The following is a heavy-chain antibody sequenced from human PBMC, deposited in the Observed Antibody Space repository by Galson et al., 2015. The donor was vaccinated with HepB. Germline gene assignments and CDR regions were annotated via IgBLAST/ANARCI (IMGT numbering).Heavy chain of an antibody. J-gene: IGHJ4*02. CDR3: AREPNWGLFDY. D-gene: IGHD3-16*01. CDR2: INWNGGGT. CDR1: GFTFDNYG. Sequence: SLRLSCAASGFTFDNYGMRWVRQAPGKGLEWVSGINWNGGGTGYADSVRGRFTISRDNAKNSLYLQMNSLRVEDTAFYYCAREPNWGLFDYWGQGTLVTVSS. V-gene: IGHV3-20*04.